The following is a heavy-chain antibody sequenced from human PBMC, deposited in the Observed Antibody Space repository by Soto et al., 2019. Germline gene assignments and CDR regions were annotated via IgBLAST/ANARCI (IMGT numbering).Heavy chain of an antibody. CDR3: ARDRAAAGYYYYGMDV. CDR1: GDSITSSSHY. D-gene: IGHD6-13*01. J-gene: IGHJ6*02. V-gene: IGHV4-39*07. Sequence: SETLSLTCTVSGDSITSSSHYWGWIRQPPGKGLESIANIYYDGNTYYNPSLKSRVTISLDTSKNQFSLRLNSVTAADTAVYYCARDRAAAGYYYYGMDVWGQGTTVTVSS. CDR2: IYYDGNT.